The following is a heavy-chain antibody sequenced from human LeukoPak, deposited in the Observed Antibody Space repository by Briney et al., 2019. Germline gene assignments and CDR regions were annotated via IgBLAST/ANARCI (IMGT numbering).Heavy chain of an antibody. J-gene: IGHJ3*02. D-gene: IGHD6-13*01. Sequence: KPSETLSLTCTVSGGSISSYYWSWIRQPPGKGLEWIGYIYYSGSTNYNPSLKSRVTISVDTSKNQFSLKLSSVTAADTAVYYCARDRIAAAGTHHDAFDIWGQGTMVTVSS. CDR3: ARDRIAAAGTHHDAFDI. CDR1: GGSISSYY. V-gene: IGHV4-59*01. CDR2: IYYSGST.